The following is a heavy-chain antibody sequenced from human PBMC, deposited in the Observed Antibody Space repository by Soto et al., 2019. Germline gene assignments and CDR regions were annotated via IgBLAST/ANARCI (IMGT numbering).Heavy chain of an antibody. V-gene: IGHV3-23*01. CDR2: ISGSGGST. J-gene: IGHJ4*02. CDR1: GFTFSTYA. CDR3: AKGSGSSSWVSDNFDY. D-gene: IGHD6-13*01. Sequence: EVQLLESGGGLVQPGGSLRLSCAASGFTFSTYAKSWVRQAAGKGLEWVSAISGSGGSTYYADSVKGRFTISRDNSKNTLYLQMNSLRAEDTAVYYCAKGSGSSSWVSDNFDYWGQGTLVTVSS.